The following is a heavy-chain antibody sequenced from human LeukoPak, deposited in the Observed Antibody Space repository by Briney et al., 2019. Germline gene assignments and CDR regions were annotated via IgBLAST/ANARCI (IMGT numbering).Heavy chain of an antibody. CDR2: IYHDETA. CDR1: GASISSGTW. Sequence: ASETLSLTCTVSGASISSGTWWNWVRQPPGKGLEWIGEIYHDETANYSPSLKSRVTISVDKSNNHFSLKLSAVTAADTAVYYCARADTSGSSSSDAFDVWGQGTMVTVSS. V-gene: IGHV4-4*02. J-gene: IGHJ3*01. D-gene: IGHD3-10*01. CDR3: ARADTSGSSSSDAFDV.